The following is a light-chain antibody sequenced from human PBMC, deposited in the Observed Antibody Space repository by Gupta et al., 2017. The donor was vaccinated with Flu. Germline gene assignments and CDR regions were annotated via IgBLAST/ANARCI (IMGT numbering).Light chain of an antibody. CDR3: QHYHSYPLT. CDR2: GAS. CDR1: QSISSW. Sequence: DIQMTQSPSTLSAFVGDRVTITCRASQSISSWLAWYQEKPGTAPKLLIYGASSLEGGVPSRFSDSGSGTEFTLTISSLQPDDFATYYCQHYHSYPLTFGGGTKVEIK. J-gene: IGKJ4*01. V-gene: IGKV1-5*03.